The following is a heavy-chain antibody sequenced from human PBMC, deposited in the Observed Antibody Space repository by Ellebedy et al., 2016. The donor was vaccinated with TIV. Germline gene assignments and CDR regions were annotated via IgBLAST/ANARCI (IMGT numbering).Heavy chain of an antibody. CDR3: ARDDPSGWLDP. CDR2: IYDRGST. V-gene: IGHV4-61*01. Sequence: MPSETLSLTCTVSGGSVRSGSYYWSWIRQPPGKELEWIGYIYDRGSTNHNPSLKSRVTISVDTSKNQFSLKLSSVTAADTAVYYCARDDPSGWLDPWGQGTLVTVSS. J-gene: IGHJ5*02. D-gene: IGHD3-10*01. CDR1: GGSVRSGSYY.